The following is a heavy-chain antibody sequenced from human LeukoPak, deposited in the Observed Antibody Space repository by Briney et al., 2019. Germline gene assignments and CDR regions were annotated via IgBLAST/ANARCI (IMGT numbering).Heavy chain of an antibody. V-gene: IGHV3-23*01. Sequence: PGGSLRLSCAASGFTFSTYAMSWVRQAPGKGPQWVSAISGGDNSTYYADSVKGRFTISRDNSENALYLQMDDLRAEDTAVYYCAKEWSGNGYVDYWGQGTLVTVSS. CDR2: ISGGDNST. CDR1: GFTFSTYA. D-gene: IGHD3-10*01. J-gene: IGHJ4*02. CDR3: AKEWSGNGYVDY.